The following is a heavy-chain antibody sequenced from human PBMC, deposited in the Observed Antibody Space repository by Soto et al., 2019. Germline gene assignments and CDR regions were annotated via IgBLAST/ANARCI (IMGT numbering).Heavy chain of an antibody. CDR1: GDSISNSRFY. CDR3: ARHKGGYYSGVDV. Sequence: SETLSLTCSVSGDSISNSRFYWAWIRQPPGEGLEWIGSIYHTGNAYYNPSLKSRVTISVDTSKNQFSLKLSSVTAADTAVYYCARHKGGYYSGVDVWGQGTTVTVSS. D-gene: IGHD3-16*01. CDR2: IYHTGNA. V-gene: IGHV4-39*01. J-gene: IGHJ6*02.